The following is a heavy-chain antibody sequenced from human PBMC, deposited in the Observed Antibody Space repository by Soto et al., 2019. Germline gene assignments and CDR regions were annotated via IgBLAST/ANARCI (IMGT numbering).Heavy chain of an antibody. CDR2: ISAYNGNT. J-gene: IGHJ4*02. CDR1: GYTFTSYA. Sequence: QVQLVQSGAEVKKPGALVKVSCKASGYTFTSYAISWVRQAPGQGLEWMGWISAYNGNTHYAQKLQGRVTMTPSTATRTAYMELRSLRSDDTAVYYCARDPPPEDYWGQGTLVTVSS. V-gene: IGHV1-18*01. CDR3: ARDPPPEDY.